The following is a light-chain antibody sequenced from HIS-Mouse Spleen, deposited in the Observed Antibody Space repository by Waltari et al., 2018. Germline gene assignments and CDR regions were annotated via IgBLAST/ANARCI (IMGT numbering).Light chain of an antibody. CDR2: EDS. J-gene: IGLJ2*01. Sequence: SYERTQPPSAYVSPGQTARITRSGDALPKTYASWYQQKSGQAPVLVIYEDSKRPSGIPERFSGSSSGTMATLTISGAQVEDEADYYCYSTDSSGNHRVFGGGTKLTVL. CDR3: YSTDSSGNHRV. CDR1: ALPKTY. V-gene: IGLV3-10*01.